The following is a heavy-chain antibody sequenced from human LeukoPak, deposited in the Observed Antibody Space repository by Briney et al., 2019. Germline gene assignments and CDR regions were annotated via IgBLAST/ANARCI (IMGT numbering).Heavy chain of an antibody. CDR3: ARGRFCDIGNCSLEC. D-gene: IGHD2-15*01. CDR2: IKGDGRDR. V-gene: IGHV3-7*01. CDR1: GYILSDYW. J-gene: IGHJ4*02. Sequence: GGSLRLSCAASGYILSDYWMSWGRQAPRKVLERGANIKGDGRDRYYVYSVKGRFTISRDNASSSLYLRMNRLRVEDSAVYYCARGRFCDIGNCSLECWGQGDLVTLSS.